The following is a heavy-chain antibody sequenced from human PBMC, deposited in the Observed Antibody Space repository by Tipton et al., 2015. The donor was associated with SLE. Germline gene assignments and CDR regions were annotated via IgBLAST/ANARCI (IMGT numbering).Heavy chain of an antibody. V-gene: IGHV4-30-2*01. D-gene: IGHD3-3*01. J-gene: IGHJ6*02. CDR1: GGSISSGGYS. CDR2: IYHSGST. CDR3: ARGEITIFGVVISYGMDV. Sequence: TLSLTCAVSGGSISSGGYSWSWIRQPPGKGLEWIGYIYHSGSTYYNPSLKSRVTISVDRSKNQFSLKLSSVTAADTAVYYCARGEITIFGVVISYGMDVWGQGTTVTVSS.